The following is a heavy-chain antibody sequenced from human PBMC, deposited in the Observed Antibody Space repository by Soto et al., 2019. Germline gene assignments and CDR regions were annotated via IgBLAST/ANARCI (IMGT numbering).Heavy chain of an antibody. V-gene: IGHV4-30-4*01. CDR3: ARVDTAMVFDY. CDR2: IYYSGST. D-gene: IGHD5-18*01. Sequence: SETLSLTCTVSGGSISSGDYYWSWIRQPPGKGLEWIGYIYYSGSTYYNPSLKSRVTISVDTSKKQFSLKLSSVTAADTAVYYCARVDTAMVFDYWGQGTLVTVSS. J-gene: IGHJ4*02. CDR1: GGSISSGDYY.